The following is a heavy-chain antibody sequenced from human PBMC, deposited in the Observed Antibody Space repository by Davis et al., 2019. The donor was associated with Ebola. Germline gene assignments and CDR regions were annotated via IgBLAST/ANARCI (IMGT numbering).Heavy chain of an antibody. D-gene: IGHD3-16*01. CDR2: ISYDGSNK. CDR1: GFTFSSYG. CDR3: ARRGGSI. Sequence: GGSLRLSCAASGFTFSSYGMHWVRQAPGKGLEWVAVISYDGSNKYYADSVKGRFTISRDNAKNSLYLQMDSLRAEDTAVYYCARRGGSIWGQGTLVTVSS. V-gene: IGHV3-30*03. J-gene: IGHJ4*02.